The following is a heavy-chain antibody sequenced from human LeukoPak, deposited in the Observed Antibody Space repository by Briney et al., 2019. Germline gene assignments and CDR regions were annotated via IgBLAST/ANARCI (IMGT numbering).Heavy chain of an antibody. CDR1: GYTFTSYG. D-gene: IGHD3-22*01. CDR3: AREGGPNYYDSSGYYYSFDY. V-gene: IGHV1-18*01. Sequence: GASVKVSCKASGYTFTSYGISWVRQAPGQGLEWMGWISAYNGNTNYAQKLQGGVTMTTDTSTSTAYMELRSLRSDDTAVYYCAREGGPNYYDSSGYYYSFDYWGQGTLVTVSS. CDR2: ISAYNGNT. J-gene: IGHJ4*02.